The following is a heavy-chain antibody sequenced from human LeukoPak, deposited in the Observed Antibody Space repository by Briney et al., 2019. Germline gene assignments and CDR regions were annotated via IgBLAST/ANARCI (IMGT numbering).Heavy chain of an antibody. V-gene: IGHV3-30*06. CDR2: KSDDGSNK. CDR3: ARGTSSSGYSSVDY. D-gene: IGHD3-22*01. Sequence: GGSLRLSCATSGFTLRNYGIHWVRQAPGKGLEWAAFKSDDGSNKNYADSVKGRFTISRDNSKNTVSVEMNRLSPEDTAVYYCARGTSSSGYSSVDYWGQGTLVTVSS. CDR1: GFTLRNYG. J-gene: IGHJ4*02.